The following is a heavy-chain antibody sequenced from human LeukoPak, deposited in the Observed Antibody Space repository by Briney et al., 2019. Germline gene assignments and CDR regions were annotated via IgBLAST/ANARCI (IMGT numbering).Heavy chain of an antibody. J-gene: IGHJ4*02. D-gene: IGHD4-17*01. CDR2: MNPNSGTT. CDR1: GYTFTSYD. CDR3: ATVGYGDYGVFDY. V-gene: IGHV1-8*01. Sequence: ASVKVSCKASGYTFTSYDINWVRQATGQGLEWMGWMNPNSGTTGYAQKFQGRVTMTRNTSISTAYMELSSLRSEDTAVYYCATVGYGDYGVFDYWGQGTLVTVSS.